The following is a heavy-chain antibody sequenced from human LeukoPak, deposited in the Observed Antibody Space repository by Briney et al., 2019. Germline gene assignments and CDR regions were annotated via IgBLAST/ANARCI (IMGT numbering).Heavy chain of an antibody. J-gene: IGHJ4*02. V-gene: IGHV1-24*01. CDR3: ATTHKYYYDSSGYYD. D-gene: IGHD3-22*01. CDR1: GYTLTELS. CDR2: FDPEDGET. Sequence: ASVKVSCKVSGYTLTELSMHWVRQAPGKGLEWMGGFDPEDGETIYAQKFQGRVTMTEDTSTDTAYMELSSLRSEDTAVYYCATTHKYYYDSSGYYDWGQGTLVTVSS.